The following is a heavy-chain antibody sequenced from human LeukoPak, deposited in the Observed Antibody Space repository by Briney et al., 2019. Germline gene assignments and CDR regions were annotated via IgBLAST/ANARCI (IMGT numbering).Heavy chain of an antibody. CDR1: GYSISSGYY. D-gene: IGHD2-2*01. CDR3: ARENIVVVPAAIVKRYYYYYMDV. Sequence: SETLSLTCAVSGYSISSGYYWGWIRQPPGKGLEWIGSIYHSGSTYYNPSLKSRVTMSVDTSKNQFSLKLSSVTAADTAVYYCARENIVVVPAAIVKRYYYYYMDVWGKGTTVTVSS. V-gene: IGHV4-38-2*02. J-gene: IGHJ6*03. CDR2: IYHSGST.